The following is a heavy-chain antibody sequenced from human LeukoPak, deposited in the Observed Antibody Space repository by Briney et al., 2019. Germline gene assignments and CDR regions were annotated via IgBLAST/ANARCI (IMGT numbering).Heavy chain of an antibody. CDR1: GYTFTGYY. D-gene: IGHD6-13*01. V-gene: IGHV1-2*02. J-gene: IGHJ3*02. CDR3: ARALYRIFSSSWYRAAFDI. Sequence: ASVKVSCKASGYTFTGYYMHWVRQAPGQGLEWMGWINPNSGGTNYAQKFQGRVTMTRDTSISTAYMELSRLRSDDTAVYYCARALYRIFSSSWYRAAFDIWGQGTMVTVSS. CDR2: INPNSGGT.